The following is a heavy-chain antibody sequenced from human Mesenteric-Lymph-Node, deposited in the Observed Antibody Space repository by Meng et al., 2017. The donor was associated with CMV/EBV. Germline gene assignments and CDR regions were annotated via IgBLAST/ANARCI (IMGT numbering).Heavy chain of an antibody. CDR3: ARESTSCYRGCYYYGINV. CDR2: ISSSSSYI. Sequence: GESLKLSCAASGFTFSSYSMNWVRQAPGKGLEWVSSISSSSSYIYYADSVKGRFTISRDNAKNSLYLQMNSLRVEDTAIYYCARESTSCYRGCYYYGINVWGQGTTVTVSS. D-gene: IGHD2-2*02. V-gene: IGHV3-21*01. CDR1: GFTFSSYS. J-gene: IGHJ6*02.